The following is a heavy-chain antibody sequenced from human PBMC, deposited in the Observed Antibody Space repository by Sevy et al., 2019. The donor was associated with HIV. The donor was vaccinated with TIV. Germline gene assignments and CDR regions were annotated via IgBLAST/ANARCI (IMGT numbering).Heavy chain of an antibody. Sequence: SETLSLTCAVSGGSIRSGVYSWNWIRQPPGKGLEWIGYIYHSGNTYYNPALKGRVTISIDTSKNQFSLKMNSVTAADTAIYYCSRDGGTMTTPGAFDIWGQGAMVTVSS. CDR1: GGSIRSGVYS. V-gene: IGHV4-30-2*01. D-gene: IGHD4-17*01. CDR2: IYHSGNT. J-gene: IGHJ3*02. CDR3: SRDGGTMTTPGAFDI.